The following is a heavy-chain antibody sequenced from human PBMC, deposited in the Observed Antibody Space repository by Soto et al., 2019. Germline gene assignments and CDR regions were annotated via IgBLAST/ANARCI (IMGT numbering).Heavy chain of an antibody. J-gene: IGHJ3*02. D-gene: IGHD7-27*01. CDR2: IIPIFGIA. V-gene: IGHV1-69*10. Sequence: ASVKVSCKASGGTFSSYAISWVRQAPGQGLEWMGGIIPIFGIANYAQKFQGRVTITADKSTSTAYMELSSLRSEDTAVYYCARSLKRGIGAAFDIWGQGTMVTVSS. CDR1: GGTFSSYA. CDR3: ARSLKRGIGAAFDI.